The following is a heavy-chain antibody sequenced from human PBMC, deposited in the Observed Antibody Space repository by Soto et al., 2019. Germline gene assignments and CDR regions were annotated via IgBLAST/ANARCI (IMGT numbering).Heavy chain of an antibody. V-gene: IGHV4-34*01. CDR3: ARGSVLRYFDWFGAFDI. D-gene: IGHD3-9*01. J-gene: IGHJ3*02. Sequence: QVQLQQWGAGLLKPSETLSLTCAVYGGSFSGYYWSWIRQPPGKGLEWIGEINHSGSTNYNPSLKSRITITGSTAKDQVSLKLSSVDGADTAVYYCARGSVLRYFDWFGAFDIWGQGTMVTVSS. CDR1: GGSFSGYY. CDR2: INHSGST.